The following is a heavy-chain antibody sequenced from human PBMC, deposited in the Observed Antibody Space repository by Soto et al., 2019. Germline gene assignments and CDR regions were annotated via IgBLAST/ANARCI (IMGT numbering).Heavy chain of an antibody. J-gene: IGHJ5*02. CDR1: GYTFTSYD. V-gene: IGHV1-8*01. CDR3: ARTPPLDGGNSWFEP. D-gene: IGHD3-3*01. Sequence: QVQLVQSGAEVKKPGASVKVSCKASGYTFTSYDINWVRQATGQGLEWMGWMNPKSGNTGYAQKFQGRVTMTRNTAIGTAYMELRSLRSEDTAVYYGARTPPLDGGNSWFEPWGQGTLVTVSS. CDR2: MNPKSGNT.